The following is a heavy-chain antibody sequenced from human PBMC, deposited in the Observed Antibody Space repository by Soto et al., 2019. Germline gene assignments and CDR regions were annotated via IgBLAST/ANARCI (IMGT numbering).Heavy chain of an antibody. CDR3: ARDPNYGLFDY. D-gene: IGHD4-17*01. V-gene: IGHV3-48*01. Sequence: GGSLRLSCAAPGFTFSSYSMNWVRQAPGKGLEWVSYISSSSSTIYYADSVKGRFTISRDNAKNSLYLQMNSLRAEDTAVYYCARDPNYGLFDYWGQGTLVTVSS. CDR1: GFTFSSYS. J-gene: IGHJ4*02. CDR2: ISSSSSTI.